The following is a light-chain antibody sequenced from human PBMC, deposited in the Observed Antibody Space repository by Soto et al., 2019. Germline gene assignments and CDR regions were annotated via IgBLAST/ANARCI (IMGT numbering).Light chain of an antibody. CDR1: QSISSW. CDR2: KAS. Sequence: IQMTQSPSTLSASVGDRVTITCRASQSISSWLAWYQQKPGKAPKLLIYKASSLESGVPSRFSGSGSGTKFTLTISSLQPDDFATYYCQQYNSYSWTFGQGTKVDIK. J-gene: IGKJ1*01. V-gene: IGKV1-5*03. CDR3: QQYNSYSWT.